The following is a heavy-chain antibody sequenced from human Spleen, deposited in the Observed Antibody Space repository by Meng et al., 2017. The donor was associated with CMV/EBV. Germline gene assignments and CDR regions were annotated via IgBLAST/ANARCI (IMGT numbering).Heavy chain of an antibody. V-gene: IGHV1-18*01. J-gene: IGHJ5*02. CDR3: ARDLPGGTKGTWLDL. Sequence: VQVVQSGGELKKPVASVNVSCKASGYTFTSDGISWVRQAPGQGPEWMGWISAYNGNTNYAQNFQGRFTMTTDTSTSTAYMELRSLRSDDTAVYYCARDLPGGTKGTWLDLWGQGTLVTVSS. D-gene: IGHD1-14*01. CDR1: GYTFTSDG. CDR2: ISAYNGNT.